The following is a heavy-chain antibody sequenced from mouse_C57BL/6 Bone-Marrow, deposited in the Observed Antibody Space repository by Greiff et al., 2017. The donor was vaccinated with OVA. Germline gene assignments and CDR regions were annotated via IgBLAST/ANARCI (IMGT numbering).Heavy chain of an antibody. J-gene: IGHJ4*01. V-gene: IGHV6-3*01. CDR1: GFTFSNYW. D-gene: IGHD2-4*01. CDR3: TINYDYDGYYYAMDY. Sequence: EVQRVESGGGLVQPGGSMKLSCVASGFTFSNYWMNWVRQSPEKGLEWVAQIRLKSDNYATHYAESVKGRFTISRDDSKSSVYLQMNNLRAEDTGIYYCTINYDYDGYYYAMDYWGQGTSVTVSS. CDR2: IRLKSDNYAT.